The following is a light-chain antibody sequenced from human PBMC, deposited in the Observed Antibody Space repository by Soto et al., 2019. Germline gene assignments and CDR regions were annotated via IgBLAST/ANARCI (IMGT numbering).Light chain of an antibody. Sequence: EIVLTQSPSTLSLSPGERATLSFRASQSVSSYLAWYQQKPGQAPRLLIYDASNRATGIPARFSGSGSGTDFTLIISSLEPEDFAVYYCQQRSNWPRTFGQGTKVDI. V-gene: IGKV3-11*01. CDR2: DAS. J-gene: IGKJ1*01. CDR1: QSVSSY. CDR3: QQRSNWPRT.